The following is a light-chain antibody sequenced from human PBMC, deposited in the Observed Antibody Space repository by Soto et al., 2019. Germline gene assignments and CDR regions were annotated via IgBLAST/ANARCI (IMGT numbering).Light chain of an antibody. Sequence: QSVLTQPASVSGSPGQSITISCTGTSSDVGTYNSVSWYQQYPGKAPKLMIHDVSNRPSGVSNRFSGSKSGNTASLTISGLQAEDEADYYCSSYTSSSSYVFGSGTKVIVL. V-gene: IGLV2-14*01. CDR2: DVS. J-gene: IGLJ1*01. CDR1: SSDVGTYNS. CDR3: SSYTSSSSYV.